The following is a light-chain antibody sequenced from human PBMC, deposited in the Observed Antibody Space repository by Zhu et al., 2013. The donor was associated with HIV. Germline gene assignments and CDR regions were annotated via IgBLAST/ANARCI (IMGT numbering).Light chain of an antibody. CDR1: ESVGGN. J-gene: IGKJ1*01. CDR3: QQYGNSPRT. V-gene: IGKV3-15*01. Sequence: EIVMTQSPGTLSVSPGERATLSCRASESVGGNLAWYQQKPGQAPRLIIYGASTRATYMPTRFSGSGSGTDFTLTITRLEPEDFAVYYCQQYGNSPRTFGQGTKVGNQT. CDR2: GAS.